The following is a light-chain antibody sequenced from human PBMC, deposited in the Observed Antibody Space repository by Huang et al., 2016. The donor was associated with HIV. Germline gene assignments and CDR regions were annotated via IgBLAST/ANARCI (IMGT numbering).Light chain of an antibody. J-gene: IGKJ1*01. Sequence: IQMTQSPASLSASVGDRVTITCRASQAIRNDLGWYQQRLGKAPKRLVSAASHLQSGVPARFSGSGSGTHFTLTISGLQSEDCATYYCLQTYTYPWTFGQGTKVEI. V-gene: IGKV1-6*01. CDR2: AAS. CDR1: QAIRND. CDR3: LQTYTYPWT.